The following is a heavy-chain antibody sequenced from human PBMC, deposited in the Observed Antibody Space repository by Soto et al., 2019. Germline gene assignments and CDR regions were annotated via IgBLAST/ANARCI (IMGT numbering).Heavy chain of an antibody. CDR2: ISSSGSMI. D-gene: IGHD3-22*01. CDR3: AREAFDSDALDM. Sequence: VGSLRLSCTVSGFTFSDYYMSWIRQAPGKGLEWLSYISSSGSMIQYADSVKGRFTISRDNAKNSLYLQMNSLRAEDTAVYYCAREAFDSDALDMWGQGTMVTVSS. J-gene: IGHJ3*02. V-gene: IGHV3-11*01. CDR1: GFTFSDYY.